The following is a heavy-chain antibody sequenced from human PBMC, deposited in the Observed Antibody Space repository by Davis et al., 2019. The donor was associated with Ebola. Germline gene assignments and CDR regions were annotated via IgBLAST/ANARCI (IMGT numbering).Heavy chain of an antibody. V-gene: IGHV4-34*01. CDR2: INHSGST. D-gene: IGHD4/OR15-4a*01. CDR1: GGSFSGYY. CDR3: VREVQAVSWFDP. J-gene: IGHJ5*02. Sequence: MPSETLSLTCAVYGGSFSGYYWSWIRQPPGKGLEWIGEINHSGSTNYNPSLKSRVTISVDTSKNQFSLKLSPVTAADTAVYYCVREVQAVSWFDPWGQGTLVTVSS.